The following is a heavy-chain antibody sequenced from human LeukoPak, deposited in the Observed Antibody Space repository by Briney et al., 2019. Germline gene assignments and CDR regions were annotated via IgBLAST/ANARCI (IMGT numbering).Heavy chain of an antibody. CDR1: GFTFSDYW. Sequence: PGGSLRLSCAASGFTFSDYWMTWVRQAPGKGLEWVANIKQDGSEIHYVDSVKGRFTISRDNAKNSLYLQMNCLRAGDTAVYYCARDGGYCSGGTCYSTHWGQGTLVTVSS. V-gene: IGHV3-7*03. J-gene: IGHJ4*02. D-gene: IGHD2-15*01. CDR3: ARDGGYCSGGTCYSTH. CDR2: IKQDGSEI.